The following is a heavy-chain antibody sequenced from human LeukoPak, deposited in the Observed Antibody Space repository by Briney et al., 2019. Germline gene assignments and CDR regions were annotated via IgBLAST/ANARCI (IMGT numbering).Heavy chain of an antibody. CDR2: ISTSGGDT. D-gene: IGHD5-24*01. V-gene: IGHV3-23*01. Sequence: AGGSLRLSCAASGFTFNTYAMSWVRQAPAKGLEWVSAISTSGGDTYYVDSVRGRFTISRDNSKNTLYLQMNSLRAEDTAVYYCARWLQRPIDCWGQGTLVTVSS. CDR3: ARWLQRPIDC. J-gene: IGHJ4*02. CDR1: GFTFNTYA.